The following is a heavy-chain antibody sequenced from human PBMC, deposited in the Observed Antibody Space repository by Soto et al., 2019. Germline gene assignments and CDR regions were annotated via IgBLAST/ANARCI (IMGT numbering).Heavy chain of an antibody. CDR1: GGSVSSGSYY. Sequence: SETLSLTCTVSGGSVSSGSYYWSWIRQPPGKGLEWIGYIYYSGSTNYNPSLKSRVTISVDTSKNQFSLKLSSVTAADTAVYYCARGHIAAAGTVFDYWGQGTLVTVSS. CDR3: ARGHIAAAGTVFDY. D-gene: IGHD6-13*01. CDR2: IYYSGST. V-gene: IGHV4-61*01. J-gene: IGHJ4*02.